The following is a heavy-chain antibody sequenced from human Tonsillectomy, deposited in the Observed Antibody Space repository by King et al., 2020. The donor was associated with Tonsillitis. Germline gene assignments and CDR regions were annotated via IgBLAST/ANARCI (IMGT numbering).Heavy chain of an antibody. J-gene: IGHJ4*02. CDR2: INPNSGGT. Sequence: VKLVQSGAEVKKPGASVKVSCKASGYTFTDYYMHWVRQAPGQGLEWMGWINPNSGGTNYAQKFQGRVTMTRDTSISTAYMELSRLTSDDTAVFYCARGRQVGTRGGVDYWGQGTLVTVSS. D-gene: IGHD1-1*01. CDR1: GYTFTDYY. V-gene: IGHV1-2*02. CDR3: ARGRQVGTRGGVDY.